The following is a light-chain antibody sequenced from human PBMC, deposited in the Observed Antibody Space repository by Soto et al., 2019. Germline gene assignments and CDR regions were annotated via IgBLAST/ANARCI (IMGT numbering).Light chain of an antibody. CDR1: SSNIGAGYD. CDR2: GNS. CDR3: QSYDSSLSVLYV. Sequence: QSVLTQPPSVSGAPGQRVTISCTGSSSNIGAGYDVHWYQQHPGTAPKLLIYGNSNRPSGVPERFSGSKSGTSASLAITGLQAEDEADYYCQSYDSSLSVLYVFGTGTKLTVL. V-gene: IGLV1-40*01. J-gene: IGLJ1*01.